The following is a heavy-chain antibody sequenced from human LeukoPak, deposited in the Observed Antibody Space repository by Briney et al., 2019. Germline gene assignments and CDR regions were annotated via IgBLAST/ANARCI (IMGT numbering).Heavy chain of an antibody. CDR2: INHSGST. D-gene: IGHD1-26*01. J-gene: IGHJ4*02. V-gene: IGHV4-34*01. CDR3: AFWSGSYDS. Sequence: SETLSLTCAVYGGSFSGYYWSWIRQPPGKGLEWIGEINHSGSTNYNPFLKSRVTISVDTSKNQFSLKLSSVTAADTAVYYCAFWSGSYDSWGQGTLVTVSS. CDR1: GGSFSGYY.